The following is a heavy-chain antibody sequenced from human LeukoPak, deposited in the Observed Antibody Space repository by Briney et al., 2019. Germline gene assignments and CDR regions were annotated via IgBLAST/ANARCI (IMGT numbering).Heavy chain of an antibody. CDR2: IYYSGST. V-gene: IGHV4-59*01. CDR3: ARTNAFDI. CDR1: GGSISPYH. J-gene: IGHJ3*02. Sequence: SETLSLTCTVSGGSISPYHWSWIRQPPGKGLEWIGYIYYSGSTNYNPSLKSRVTISVDTSKNQFSPRLSSVTAADAAVYYCARTNAFDIWGQGTMVTVSS.